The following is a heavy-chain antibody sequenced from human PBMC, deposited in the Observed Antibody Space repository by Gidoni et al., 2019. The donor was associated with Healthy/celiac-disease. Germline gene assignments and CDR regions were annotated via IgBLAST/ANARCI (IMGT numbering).Heavy chain of an antibody. D-gene: IGHD3-9*01. Sequence: QVQLVQSGAEVKKPGASVKVSCKASGYTFTGYYMHWVRQAPGQGLEWMGWINPNSGGTNYAQKFQGRVTMTRDTSISTAYMELSRLRSDDTAVYYCAREWQRSDILTGYDYWGQGTLVTVSS. CDR3: AREWQRSDILTGYDY. V-gene: IGHV1-2*02. CDR2: INPNSGGT. CDR1: GYTFTGYY. J-gene: IGHJ4*02.